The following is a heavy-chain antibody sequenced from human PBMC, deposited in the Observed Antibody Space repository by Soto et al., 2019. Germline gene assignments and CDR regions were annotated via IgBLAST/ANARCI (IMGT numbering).Heavy chain of an antibody. J-gene: IGHJ3*01. V-gene: IGHV2-5*02. Sequence: QITLKESGPTLVNPTQTLTLTCTFSGFSLTTSGVGVGWIRQPPGKALEWLAVIYWDDDKRYRPSLKSRLTITKDTSKNQVVLRMTNMDPVDTATYYCAHRDGYRSSWNVKSDFFDVWGQGTMVTVSS. D-gene: IGHD6-13*01. CDR1: GFSLTTSGVG. CDR2: IYWDDDK. CDR3: AHRDGYRSSWNVKSDFFDV.